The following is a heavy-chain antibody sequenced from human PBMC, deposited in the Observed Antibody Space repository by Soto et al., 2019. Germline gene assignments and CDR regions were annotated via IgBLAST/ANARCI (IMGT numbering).Heavy chain of an antibody. CDR2: ISHDGNNQ. V-gene: IGHV3-30-3*01. CDR1: GFTFGSYA. D-gene: IGHD6-6*01. J-gene: IGHJ4*02. Sequence: QVQLVESWGGVVQPGRSLRLSCAASGFTFGSYAMHWVRQAPGKGLEWVAVISHDGNNQYSADSVKGRFTISRDNSKNTLFMQMGRLRPEDTAMYYCARGRWAGVPHYFDSWGQGALVTGSS. CDR3: ARGRWAGVPHYFDS.